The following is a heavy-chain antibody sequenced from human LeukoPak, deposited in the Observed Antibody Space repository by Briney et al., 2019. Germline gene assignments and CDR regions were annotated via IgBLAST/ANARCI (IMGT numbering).Heavy chain of an antibody. CDR2: INPTGGST. CDR1: GYTFTNYP. D-gene: IGHD6-6*01. J-gene: IGHJ4*02. CDR3: ARTAARRFDY. V-gene: IGHV1-46*01. Sequence: ASVKVSCKPSGYTFTNYPLNWVRQAPGQGLEWMGIINPTGGSTTYAQKFQGRVTMTRDTSTSTVYMELSSLRSDDTAVYYCARTAARRFDYWGQGTLVTVSS.